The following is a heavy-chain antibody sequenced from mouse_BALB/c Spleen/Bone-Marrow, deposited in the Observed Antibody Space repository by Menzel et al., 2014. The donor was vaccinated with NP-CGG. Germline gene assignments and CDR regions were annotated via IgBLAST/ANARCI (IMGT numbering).Heavy chain of an antibody. Sequence: VQLQQPGAELVKPGASVKLSCTASGFNIKDTYMHWVKQRPEQGLEWIGRIDPANGNTKYDPKFQGKATITADTSSNTAYLQLSSLTSEDTAVYYCAMYYYGSSLFAYRGQGTLVTVSA. J-gene: IGHJ3*01. D-gene: IGHD1-1*01. CDR2: IDPANGNT. CDR1: GFNIKDTY. CDR3: AMYYYGSSLFAY. V-gene: IGHV14-3*02.